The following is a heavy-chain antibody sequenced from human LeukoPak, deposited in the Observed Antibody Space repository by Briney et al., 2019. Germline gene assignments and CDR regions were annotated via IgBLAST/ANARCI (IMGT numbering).Heavy chain of an antibody. D-gene: IGHD6-19*01. CDR1: GYTFTTYS. CDR2: ISGYSGNT. V-gene: IGHV1-18*01. CDR3: ARGYSGGRDYYFDY. Sequence: GPSVKVSCEASGYTFTTYSVNWVRQAPGQGLEWMGWISGYSGNTNYAQKLQGRVTMTTDTSTSTAYMELRSLRSDDTAIYYCARGYSGGRDYYFDYWGQGTLVTVSS. J-gene: IGHJ4*02.